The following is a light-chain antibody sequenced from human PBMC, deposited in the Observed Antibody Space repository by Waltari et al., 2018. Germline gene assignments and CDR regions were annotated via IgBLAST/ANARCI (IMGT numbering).Light chain of an antibody. V-gene: IGLV1-44*01. Sequence: QSVLTQTPSVSGTPGQRVPTTWSGSSSNIGSRSVNWYQQVPETAPELLIYRNNQRPSGVPDRFSGSKSGTSASLAISGLQSEDEADYYCATWDDSLNGLFGGGTRLTVL. CDR1: SSNIGSRS. CDR2: RNN. CDR3: ATWDDSLNGL. J-gene: IGLJ2*01.